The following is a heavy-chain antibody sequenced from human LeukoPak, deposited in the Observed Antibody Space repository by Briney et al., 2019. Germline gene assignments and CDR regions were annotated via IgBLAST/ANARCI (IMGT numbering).Heavy chain of an antibody. Sequence: PGGSLRLSCAASGFTFSNAWMSWVRRAPGKGLEWIGYIYYSGSTNYNPSLKSRVTISVATSKNQFSLKLNSVTAADTAVYYCARTTEGYCRSTSCYGFYYSYYMDVWGKGTTVTISS. J-gene: IGHJ6*03. CDR1: GFTFSNAW. D-gene: IGHD2-2*01. CDR2: IYYSGST. V-gene: IGHV4-59*01. CDR3: ARTTEGYCRSTSCYGFYYSYYMDV.